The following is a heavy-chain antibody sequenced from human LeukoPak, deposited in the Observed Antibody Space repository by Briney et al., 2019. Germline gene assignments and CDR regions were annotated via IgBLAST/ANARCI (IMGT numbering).Heavy chain of an antibody. CDR2: IYYSGST. J-gene: IGHJ4*02. Sequence: SETLSLTCTVSGGSVSSGSYYWSWIRQPPGKGLEWIGYIYYSGSTNYNPPLKSRVTISVDTSKNQFSLKLSSVTAADTAVYYCARGRYSYGSRWGQGTLVTVSS. CDR3: ARGRYSYGSR. D-gene: IGHD5-18*01. V-gene: IGHV4-61*01. CDR1: GGSVSSGSYY.